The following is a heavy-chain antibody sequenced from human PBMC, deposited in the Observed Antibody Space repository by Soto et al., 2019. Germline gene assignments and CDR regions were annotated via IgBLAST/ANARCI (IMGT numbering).Heavy chain of an antibody. V-gene: IGHV3-23*01. J-gene: IGHJ4*02. Sequence: GGSLRLSCAASGFTFSSYAMSWVRQAPGKGLEWVSAISGSGGSTYYAGSAKGRFTISRDNSKNTLYLQMNSLRAEDTAVYYCAKDSDSSSWYDYWGQGTLVTVSS. D-gene: IGHD6-13*01. CDR3: AKDSDSSSWYDY. CDR1: GFTFSSYA. CDR2: ISGSGGST.